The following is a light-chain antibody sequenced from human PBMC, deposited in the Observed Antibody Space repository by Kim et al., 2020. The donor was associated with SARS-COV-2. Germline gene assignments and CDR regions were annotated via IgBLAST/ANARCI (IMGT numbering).Light chain of an antibody. Sequence: LSPGEGATLSCRASQSLTTSHLAWYQQKPGQAPRLLISGASSRATGIPDRFSGSGSGTDFTLTVSRLEPEDFAVYYCQQYERSRTFGQGTKLEI. V-gene: IGKV3-20*01. CDR2: GAS. J-gene: IGKJ1*01. CDR1: QSLTTSH. CDR3: QQYERSRT.